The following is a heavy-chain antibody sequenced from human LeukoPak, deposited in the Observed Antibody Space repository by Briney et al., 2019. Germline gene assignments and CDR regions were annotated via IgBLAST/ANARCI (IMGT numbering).Heavy chain of an antibody. J-gene: IGHJ4*02. D-gene: IGHD4-17*01. Sequence: GGSLRLSCAASGFTFSSYAMSWVRQAPGKGLEWVSTISGSGGSTYYADSVKGRFTISRDNSKNTLYLQMNSLGAEDTAVYYCAKAPYGDYGIDYWGQGTLVTVSS. V-gene: IGHV3-23*01. CDR1: GFTFSSYA. CDR2: ISGSGGST. CDR3: AKAPYGDYGIDY.